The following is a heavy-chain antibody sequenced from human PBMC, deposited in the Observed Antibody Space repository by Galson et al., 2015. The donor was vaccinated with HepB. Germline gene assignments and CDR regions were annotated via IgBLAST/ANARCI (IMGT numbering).Heavy chain of an antibody. CDR2: FDAEDGET. CDR3: ATLSQLAAAKAADI. D-gene: IGHD2-15*01. CDR1: GYTLTQLS. Sequence: SVKVSCKVSGYTLTQLSMHWVRQAPGKGLEWMGGFDAEDGETNYAQKFQGRVTMTEDTSTDTAYMELRSLRSEDTAVYYCATLSQLAAAKAADIWGQGTIVTVSS. V-gene: IGHV1-24*01. J-gene: IGHJ3*02.